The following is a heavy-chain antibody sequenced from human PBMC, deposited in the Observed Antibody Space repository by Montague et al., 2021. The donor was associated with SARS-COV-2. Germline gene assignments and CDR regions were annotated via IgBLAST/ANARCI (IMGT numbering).Heavy chain of an antibody. Sequence: PALVKPRQTLTLTCTFSGFSLSTSGMCVSWIRQPPGKALEWLALXDWDDDKYYSTSLKTRLTISKDTSKNQVVLTMTNMDPVDTATYYCARRRYGSGSYYLDYWGQGTLVTVSS. V-gene: IGHV2-70*01. CDR2: XDWDDDK. CDR1: GFSLSTSGMC. J-gene: IGHJ4*02. CDR3: ARRRYGSGSYYLDY. D-gene: IGHD3-10*01.